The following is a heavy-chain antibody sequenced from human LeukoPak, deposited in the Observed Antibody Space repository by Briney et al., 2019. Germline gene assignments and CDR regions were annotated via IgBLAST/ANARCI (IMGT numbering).Heavy chain of an antibody. D-gene: IGHD2-2*01. Sequence: GASVKVSCKASGYTFTSYDINWVRQATGQGLEWMGWMNPNSGNTGYAQKFQGRVTMTRSTSISTAYMELSSLRSEDTAVYYCARAPGGYCSSTSCYYYYYGMDVWGQGTTVTVSS. J-gene: IGHJ6*02. CDR2: MNPNSGNT. CDR3: ARAPGGYCSSTSCYYYYYGMDV. V-gene: IGHV1-8*01. CDR1: GYTFTSYD.